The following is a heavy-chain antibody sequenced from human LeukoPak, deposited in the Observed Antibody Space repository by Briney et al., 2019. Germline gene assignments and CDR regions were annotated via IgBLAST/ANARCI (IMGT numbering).Heavy chain of an antibody. CDR1: GFTFSSYG. D-gene: IGHD3-10*01. Sequence: PGGSLRLSCAASGFTFSSYGMHWVRQAPGKGLEWVAVISYDGSNKYYADSVKGRFTISRDNSKNTLYLQMNSLRAEDTAVYYCAKGYVWFGELSSYGMDAWGQGTTVTVSS. CDR3: AKGYVWFGELSSYGMDA. CDR2: ISYDGSNK. V-gene: IGHV3-30*18. J-gene: IGHJ6*02.